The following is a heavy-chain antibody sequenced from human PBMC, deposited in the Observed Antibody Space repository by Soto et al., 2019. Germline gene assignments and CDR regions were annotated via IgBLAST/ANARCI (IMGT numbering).Heavy chain of an antibody. D-gene: IGHD3-10*01. CDR2: ISAYNGNT. CDR3: ATVVYGSGSYTPTIGYFDY. CDR1: GYTFTSYG. J-gene: IGHJ4*02. Sequence: ASVKVSCKASGYTFTSYGISWVRQAPGQGLEWMGWISAYNGNTNYAQKLQGRVTMTEDTSTDTAYMELSSLRSEGTAVYYCATVVYGSGSYTPTIGYFDYWGQGTLVTVSS. V-gene: IGHV1-18*01.